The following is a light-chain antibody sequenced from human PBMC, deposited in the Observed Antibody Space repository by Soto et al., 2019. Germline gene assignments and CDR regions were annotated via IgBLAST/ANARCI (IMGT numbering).Light chain of an antibody. CDR3: QSYDSSLSGYVV. CDR1: RSNIGAGYD. V-gene: IGLV1-40*01. Sequence: QSVLTQPPSVSGAPGQRVTISCTGSRSNIGAGYDVHWYQQLRGTAPKLLIYGNSNRPSGVPDRFSGSKSGTSASLAITGLQAEDEADYYCQSYDSSLSGYVVFGGGTKLTVL. J-gene: IGLJ2*01. CDR2: GNS.